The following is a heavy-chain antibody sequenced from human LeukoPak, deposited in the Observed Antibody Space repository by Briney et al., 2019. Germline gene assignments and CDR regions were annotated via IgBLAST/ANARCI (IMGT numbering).Heavy chain of an antibody. CDR3: ANTNYCSGGSCLYGMDV. J-gene: IGHJ6*02. CDR2: IIPIFGTA. D-gene: IGHD2-15*01. CDR1: GGTFSSYA. V-gene: IGHV1-69*13. Sequence: SVKVSCKASGGTFSSYAISWVRQAPGQGLEWMGGIIPIFGTASYAQKFQGRVTITADESTSTAYMELSSLRSEDTAVYYCANTNYCSGGSCLYGMDVWGQGTTVTVSS.